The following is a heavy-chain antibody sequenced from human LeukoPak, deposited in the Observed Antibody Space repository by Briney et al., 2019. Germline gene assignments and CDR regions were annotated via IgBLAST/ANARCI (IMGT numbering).Heavy chain of an antibody. CDR1: GGSISSYY. Sequence: SETLSLTCTVSGGSISSYYWNWIRQPPGKGLEWIGYIYYSGSTNYNPSLKSRVTISVDTSKNQFSLKLSSVTAADTAVYYCTGRLWRRDGYNLSAFDIWGQGTMVTVSS. V-gene: IGHV4-59*01. D-gene: IGHD5-24*01. CDR2: IYYSGST. J-gene: IGHJ3*02. CDR3: TGRLWRRDGYNLSAFDI.